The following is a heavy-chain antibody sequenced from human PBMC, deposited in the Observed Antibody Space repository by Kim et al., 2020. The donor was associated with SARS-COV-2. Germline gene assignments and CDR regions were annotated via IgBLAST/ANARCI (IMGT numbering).Heavy chain of an antibody. CDR2: K. CDR3: ARTPSYYYGMDV. V-gene: IGHV3-33*01. Sequence: KYYADSLKGRFTISRDNSKNTRYLQMNSRRAEDTAVYYCARTPSYYYGMDVWGQGTTVTVSS. J-gene: IGHJ6*02.